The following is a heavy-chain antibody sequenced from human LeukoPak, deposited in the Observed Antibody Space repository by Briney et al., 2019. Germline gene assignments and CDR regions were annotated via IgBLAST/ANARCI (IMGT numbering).Heavy chain of an antibody. CDR3: ARDPVAGDSYYFDY. Sequence: KTGGSLRLSCAASGFTFSSYGMHWVRQAPGKGLEWVAVIWYDGSNKYYADSVKGRFTISRDNSKNTLYLQMNSLRAEDTAVYYCARDPVAGDSYYFDYWGQGTLVTVSS. CDR2: IWYDGSNK. J-gene: IGHJ4*02. D-gene: IGHD6-19*01. V-gene: IGHV3-33*08. CDR1: GFTFSSYG.